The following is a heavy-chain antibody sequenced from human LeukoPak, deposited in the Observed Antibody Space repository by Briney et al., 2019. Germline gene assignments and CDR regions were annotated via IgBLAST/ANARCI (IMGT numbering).Heavy chain of an antibody. CDR1: GFTFSSYA. V-gene: IGHV3-30*04. CDR2: ISYDGSNK. Sequence: GGSLRLSCAASGFTFSSYAMHWVRQAPGKGLEWVAVISYDGSNKYYADSVKGRFTISRDNSKNTLYLQMNSLRAEDTAVYYCARPYGDYPDYWGQGNLVTVSS. D-gene: IGHD4-17*01. CDR3: ARPYGDYPDY. J-gene: IGHJ4*02.